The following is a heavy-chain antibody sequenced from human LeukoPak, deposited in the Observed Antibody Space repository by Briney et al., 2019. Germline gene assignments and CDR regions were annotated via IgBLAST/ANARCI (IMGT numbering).Heavy chain of an antibody. V-gene: IGHV3-30*18. CDR2: ISYDGSNK. D-gene: IGHD3-22*01. CDR1: GFTFSSYG. J-gene: IGHJ4*02. Sequence: PGRSLRLSCAASGFTFSSYGTHWVRQAPGKGLEWVAVISYDGSNKYYADSVKGRFTISRDNSKNTLYLQMNSLRAEDTAVYYCAKDGHYDSSGYYGVFDYWGQGTLVTVSS. CDR3: AKDGHYDSSGYYGVFDY.